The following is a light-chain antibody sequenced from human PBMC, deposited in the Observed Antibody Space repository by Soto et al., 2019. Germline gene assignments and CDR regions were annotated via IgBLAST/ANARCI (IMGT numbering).Light chain of an antibody. J-gene: IGLJ3*02. CDR2: NTN. Sequence: QTVVTQEPSFSVSPGRTVTLTCGLSSGSVSTSYYPSWYQQTPGQAPRTLIYNTNTRSSGVPDRFSGSILGNKAALTITGAQADDESDYYCVLYMGSGISVFGGGNKVTVL. CDR3: VLYMGSGISV. CDR1: SGSVSTSYY. V-gene: IGLV8-61*01.